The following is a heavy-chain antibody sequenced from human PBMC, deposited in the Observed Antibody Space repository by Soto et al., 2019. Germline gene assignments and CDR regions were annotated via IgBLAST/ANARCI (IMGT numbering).Heavy chain of an antibody. CDR2: IKSKADGETK. V-gene: IGHV3-15*01. D-gene: IGHD2-15*01. Sequence: GGSLRLSCAASGFTFSHAWMSWVRQAPGKGLEWVGRIKSKADGETKDYGAPVRGRFTISRDDAKDTLYLQMNSLRIEDTAVYYCCVVKGLDQYSTSGYWFDPWGPGTLVTVSS. CDR3: CVVKGLDQYSTSGYWFDP. J-gene: IGHJ5*02. CDR1: GFTFSHAW.